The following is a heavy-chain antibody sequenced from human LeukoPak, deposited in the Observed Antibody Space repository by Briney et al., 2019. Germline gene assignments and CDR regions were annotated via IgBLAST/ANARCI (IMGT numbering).Heavy chain of an antibody. CDR1: GFTFSSYS. D-gene: IGHD1-26*01. V-gene: IGHV3-21*01. CDR2: VSSSSSYI. J-gene: IGHJ6*03. Sequence: GGSLRLSCAAYGFTFSSYSMNWVRQAPGKGLEWVSSVSSSSSYIYYADSVKGRFTISRDNAKNSLYLQMNSLRAEDTAVYYCARARDSGRYYMDVWGKGTTVTISS. CDR3: ARARDSGRYYMDV.